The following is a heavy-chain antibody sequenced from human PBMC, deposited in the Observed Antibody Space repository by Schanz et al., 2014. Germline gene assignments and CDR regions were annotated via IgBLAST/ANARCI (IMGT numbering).Heavy chain of an antibody. Sequence: QVQLVQSGVEVKRPGASVRVSCKASGYSFTDYAIHWVRQAPGQGLEWMGIINPSGGSTSYAQKFQGRVTMTTDTSTSTAYMELRSLISDDTAIYYCARVHIATYHYNSPGAFDIWGQGTRVTVSS. CDR1: GYSFTDYA. V-gene: IGHV1-46*01. CDR2: INPSGGST. CDR3: ARVHIATYHYNSPGAFDI. J-gene: IGHJ3*02. D-gene: IGHD3-10*01.